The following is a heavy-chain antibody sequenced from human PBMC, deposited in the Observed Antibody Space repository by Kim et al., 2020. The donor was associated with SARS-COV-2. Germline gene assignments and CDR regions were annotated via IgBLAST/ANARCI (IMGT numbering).Heavy chain of an antibody. D-gene: IGHD2-2*02. CDR1: GFTFSNAW. V-gene: IGHV3-15*01. J-gene: IGHJ3*02. CDR2: IKSKTDGGTT. CDR3: TTESIGGIVVVPAAINLIHDACDI. Sequence: GGSLRLSCAASGFTFSNAWMSWVRQAPGKGLEWVGRIKSKTDGGTTDYAAPVKGRFTISRDDSKNTLYLQMNSLKTEDTAVYYCTTESIGGIVVVPAAINLIHDACDIWGQGTMVTVSS.